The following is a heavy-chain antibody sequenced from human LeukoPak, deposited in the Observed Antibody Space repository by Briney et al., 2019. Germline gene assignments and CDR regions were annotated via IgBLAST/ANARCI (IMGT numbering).Heavy chain of an antibody. D-gene: IGHD5-18*01. J-gene: IGHJ4*02. V-gene: IGHV3-23*01. CDR2: ISGDGTRT. Sequence: GGSLRLSCSASGFSFSSYAMTWARQAPVKGLEWVSAISGDGTRTYYADSVKGRFTISRDNSKNTLYLQMNSLRAEDTAVYYCARSFGIQLWSPYVDYWGQGTLVTVSS. CDR1: GFSFSSYA. CDR3: ARSFGIQLWSPYVDY.